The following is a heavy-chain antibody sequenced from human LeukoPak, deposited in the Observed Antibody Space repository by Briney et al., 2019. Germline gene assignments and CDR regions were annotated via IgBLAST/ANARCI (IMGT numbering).Heavy chain of an antibody. CDR3: ARDPLSIAAAGHFDY. V-gene: IGHV4-38-2*02. CDR1: GYSISSGYY. J-gene: IGHJ4*02. CDR2: IYHSGST. D-gene: IGHD6-13*01. Sequence: SETLSLTCTVSGYSISSGYYWGWIRQPPGKGLEVIGSIYHSGSTYYNPSLKSRVTISVDTSKNQFSLKLSSVTAADTAVYYCARDPLSIAAAGHFDYWGQGTLVTVSS.